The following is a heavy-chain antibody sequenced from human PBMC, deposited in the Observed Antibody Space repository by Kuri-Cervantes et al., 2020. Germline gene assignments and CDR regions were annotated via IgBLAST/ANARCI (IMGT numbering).Heavy chain of an antibody. CDR1: GFTFSSYA. CDR3: ARGAVAGMGEWFDP. D-gene: IGHD6-19*01. Sequence: GGSLRLSCAASGFTFSSYAMHWVRQAPGKGLEYVSAISSNGGSTYYANSVKGRFTISRDNAKNSLYLQMNSLRAEDTAVYYCARGAVAGMGEWFDPWGQGTLVTVSS. J-gene: IGHJ5*02. V-gene: IGHV3-64*01. CDR2: ISSNGGST.